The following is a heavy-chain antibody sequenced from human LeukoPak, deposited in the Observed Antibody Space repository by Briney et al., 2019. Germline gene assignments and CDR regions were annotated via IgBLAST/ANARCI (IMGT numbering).Heavy chain of an antibody. CDR2: INHSGST. CDR1: GGSFSGYY. D-gene: IGHD1-26*01. V-gene: IGHV4-34*01. Sequence: SETLSLTCAVYGGSFSGYYWSWIRQPPGKGLERIGEINHSGSTNYNPSLKSRVTISVDTSKNQFSLKLSSVTAADTAVYYCAREGGSYFSNYFDHWGQGTLVTVSS. CDR3: AREGGSYFSNYFDH. J-gene: IGHJ4*02.